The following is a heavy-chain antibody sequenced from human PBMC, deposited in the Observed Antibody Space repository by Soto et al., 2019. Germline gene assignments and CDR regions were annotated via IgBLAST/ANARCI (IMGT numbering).Heavy chain of an antibody. CDR1: GGSISSGGYY. V-gene: IGHV4-31*03. Sequence: QVQLQESGPGLVKPSQTLSLTCTVSGGSISSGGYYWSWIRQHPGKGLEWIGYIYNSGSTYYNPSPXRXXTISADTSKNQFSLKLSSVTAADTAAYSCARDPAPWGQGTLVTVSS. J-gene: IGHJ5*02. CDR3: ARDPAP. CDR2: IYNSGST.